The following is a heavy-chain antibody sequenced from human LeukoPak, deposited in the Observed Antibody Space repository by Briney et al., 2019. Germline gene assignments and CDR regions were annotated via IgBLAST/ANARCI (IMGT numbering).Heavy chain of an antibody. CDR2: ISSSSSYI. CDR1: GFSFSTYS. CDR3: ASGYSDYSIDY. D-gene: IGHD5-12*01. V-gene: IGHV3-21*01. J-gene: IGHJ4*02. Sequence: PGGSLRLSCAASGFSFSTYSMNWVRQAPGTGLEWVSSISSSSSYIYYADSVKGRFTISRDTAKNSLSLQMDSLRAEDTAVYYCASGYSDYSIDYWGQGTLVTVPS.